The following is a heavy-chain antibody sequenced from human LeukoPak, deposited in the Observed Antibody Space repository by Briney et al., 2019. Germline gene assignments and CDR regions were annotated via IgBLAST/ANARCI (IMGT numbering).Heavy chain of an antibody. Sequence: PGGSLRLSCAASGFTFSSYAMHWVRQAPGKGLEWVAVISYDGSNKYYADSVKGRFTISRDNSKNTLYLQMNSLRAEDTAVYYCAKDKTTGTPGGTFDIWGQGTMVTVSS. D-gene: IGHD1-1*01. CDR2: ISYDGSNK. CDR1: GFTFSSYA. J-gene: IGHJ3*02. V-gene: IGHV3-30-3*01. CDR3: AKDKTTGTPGGTFDI.